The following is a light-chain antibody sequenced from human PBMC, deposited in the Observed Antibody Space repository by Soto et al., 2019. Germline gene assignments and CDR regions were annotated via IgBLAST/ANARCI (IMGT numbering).Light chain of an antibody. V-gene: IGLV2-11*01. CDR2: DVT. CDR1: SSDVGGYNY. Sequence: QSALTQPRSVSGSPGQSVTISCTGTSSDVGGYNYVSWYQQQPGKAPKLMIYDVTKRPSGVPDRLSGSKSGNTASLTISGLQTEDEADYYCCSYAGSYTLVFGGGPKLTVL. J-gene: IGLJ3*02. CDR3: CSYAGSYTLV.